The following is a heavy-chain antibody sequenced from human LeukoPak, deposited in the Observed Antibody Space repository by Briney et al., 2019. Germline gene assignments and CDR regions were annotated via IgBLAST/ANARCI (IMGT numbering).Heavy chain of an antibody. D-gene: IGHD2-2*01. V-gene: IGHV3-30*04. J-gene: IGHJ4*02. CDR2: ISYDGSNK. CDR3: ARDLPAVVLPGY. CDR1: GFTFSSYA. Sequence: GGSLRLSCAASGFTFSSYAMHWVRQAPGKGLEWVAVISYDGSNKHYADPVKGRFTISRDNSKNTLYLQMNSLRAEDTAVYYCARDLPAVVLPGYWGQGTLLTVSS.